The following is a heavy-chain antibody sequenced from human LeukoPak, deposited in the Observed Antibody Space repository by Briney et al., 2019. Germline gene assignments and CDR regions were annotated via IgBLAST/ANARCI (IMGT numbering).Heavy chain of an antibody. CDR3: ARDKGNYYDSSGYDY. D-gene: IGHD3-22*01. Sequence: GGSLRLSCAASGFTVSSNYMSWVRQAPGKGLEWVSVIYSGGSTYYADSVKGRFTIPRDNSKNTLYLQMNSLRAEDTAVYYCARDKGNYYDSSGYDYWGQGTLVTVSS. V-gene: IGHV3-66*01. CDR2: IYSGGST. CDR1: GFTVSSNY. J-gene: IGHJ4*02.